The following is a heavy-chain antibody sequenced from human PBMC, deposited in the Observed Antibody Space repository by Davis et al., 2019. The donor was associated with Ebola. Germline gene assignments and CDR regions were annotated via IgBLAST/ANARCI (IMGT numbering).Heavy chain of an antibody. CDR1: GFSLSTSGVG. Sequence: SGPTLVKPTQTLTLTCTFSGFSLSTSGVGVGWIRQPPGKALEWLALIYWDDDKRYSPSLKSRLTITKDTSKNQVVLTMTNMDPVDTATYYCALARGPVVHLRYFDWLNRAAMFDYWGQGTLVTVSS. CDR2: IYWDDDK. CDR3: ALARGPVVHLRYFDWLNRAAMFDY. D-gene: IGHD3-9*01. V-gene: IGHV2-5*02. J-gene: IGHJ4*02.